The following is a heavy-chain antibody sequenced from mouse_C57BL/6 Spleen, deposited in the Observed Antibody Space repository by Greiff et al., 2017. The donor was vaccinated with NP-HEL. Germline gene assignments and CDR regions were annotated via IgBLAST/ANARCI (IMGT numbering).Heavy chain of an antibody. V-gene: IGHV14-1*01. D-gene: IGHD4-1*01. CDR1: GFNIKDYY. Sequence: VHVKQSGAELVRPGASVKLSCTASGFNIKDYYMHWVKQRPEPGLEWIGRIDPEAGDTEYAPQFQGKATMTADTSSITAYLQLSNLTSDDTAVYYCTTCTTGYYAMDYWGQGTSVTVAA. CDR3: TTCTTGYYAMDY. J-gene: IGHJ4*01. CDR2: IDPEAGDT.